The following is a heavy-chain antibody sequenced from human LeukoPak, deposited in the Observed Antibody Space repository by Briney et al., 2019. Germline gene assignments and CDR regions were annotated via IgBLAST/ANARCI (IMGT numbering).Heavy chain of an antibody. CDR1: RFTFSSYA. D-gene: IGHD6-6*01. V-gene: IGHV3-30-3*01. J-gene: IGHJ6*02. Sequence: PGRSLRLSCAASRFTFSSYAMHWVRQAPGKGLEWVAVISYDGSNKYYADSVKGRFTISRDNSKNTLYLQMNSLRAEDTAMYYCARDLVPLSYSSSSPTGGYYYGMDVWGQGTTVTVFS. CDR2: ISYDGSNK. CDR3: ARDLVPLSYSSSSPTGGYYYGMDV.